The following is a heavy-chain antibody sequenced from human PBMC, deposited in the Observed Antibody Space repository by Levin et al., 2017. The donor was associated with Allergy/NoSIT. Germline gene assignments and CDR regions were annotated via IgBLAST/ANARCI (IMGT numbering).Heavy chain of an antibody. Sequence: SVKVSCKASGGTFSSYAISWVRQAPGQGLEWMGGIIPIFGTANYAQKFQGRVTITADKSTSTAYMELSSLRSEDTAVYYCARDEYSSSSTAGMDVWGQGTTVTVSS. J-gene: IGHJ6*02. CDR3: ARDEYSSSSTAGMDV. V-gene: IGHV1-69*06. CDR2: IIPIFGTA. CDR1: GGTFSSYA. D-gene: IGHD6-6*01.